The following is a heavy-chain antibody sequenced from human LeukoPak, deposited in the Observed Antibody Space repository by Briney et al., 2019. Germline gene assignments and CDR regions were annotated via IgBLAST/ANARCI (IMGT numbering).Heavy chain of an antibody. CDR1: GFTFSSYW. D-gene: IGHD3-22*01. CDR3: ARDIYDSSGYYRLNDAFDI. V-gene: IGHV3-74*01. CDR2: INSDGSST. Sequence: GGSLRLSCAASGFTFSSYWMHWVRQAPGKGLVWVSRINSDGSSTSYADSVKGRFTISRDNAKNTLYLQMNSLRAEDTAVYYCARDIYDSSGYYRLNDAFDIWGQGTMVTVSS. J-gene: IGHJ3*02.